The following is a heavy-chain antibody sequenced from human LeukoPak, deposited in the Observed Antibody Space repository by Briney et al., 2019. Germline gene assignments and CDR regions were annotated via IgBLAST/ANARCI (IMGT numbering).Heavy chain of an antibody. Sequence: SETLSLTCTVSGGSISSSSYYWGWIRQPPGKGLEWIGSIYYSGSTYYNPSLKSRVTISVDTSKNQFSLKLSSVTAADTAVYYCASFLLYGYKPDWGQGTLVTVSS. D-gene: IGHD5-24*01. CDR2: IYYSGST. V-gene: IGHV4-39*01. CDR3: ASFLLYGYKPD. J-gene: IGHJ4*02. CDR1: GGSISSSSYY.